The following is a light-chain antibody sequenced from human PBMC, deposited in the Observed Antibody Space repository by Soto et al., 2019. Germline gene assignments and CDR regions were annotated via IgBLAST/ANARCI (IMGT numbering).Light chain of an antibody. V-gene: IGLV2-14*03. CDR3: SSYTSSVTPV. J-gene: IGLJ1*01. CDR2: DVS. Sequence: QSALTQPASVSGSPGQSITLSCTGTARDIGGYNFVSWYQQSAGKAPKLIIYDVSHRPAGVSDRFSASKSGNTAALTISALRSEVEADYYCSSYTSSVTPVFGSGTKVTVL. CDR1: ARDIGGYNF.